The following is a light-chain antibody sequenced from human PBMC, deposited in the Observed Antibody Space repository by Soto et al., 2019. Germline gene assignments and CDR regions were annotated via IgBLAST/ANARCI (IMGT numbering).Light chain of an antibody. Sequence: EIVMTQSPATLSVSPGERATLSCRASQSVGGNVAWYQQKPGQAPRLLIYHAIARATGIPTRFSGSGSGTEFTLTISSLQPEDFAVYYCQQYNTWPPITFGQGTRLEIE. V-gene: IGKV3-15*01. CDR2: HAI. CDR3: QQYNTWPPIT. CDR1: QSVGGN. J-gene: IGKJ5*01.